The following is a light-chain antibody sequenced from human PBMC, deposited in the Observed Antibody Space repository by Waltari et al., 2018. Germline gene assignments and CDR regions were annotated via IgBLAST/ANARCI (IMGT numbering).Light chain of an antibody. CDR2: AAS. J-gene: IGKJ5*01. Sequence: IQLTQSPSSLSASVGDRVTITCRASQGISSNLAWYQQKPGKAPKLLISAASTLQSWVPLRFSGSGSWTDFTLTISSLQPEDFATYYCQQRNSYPITFGQGTRLEIK. CDR3: QQRNSYPIT. V-gene: IGKV1-9*01. CDR1: QGISSN.